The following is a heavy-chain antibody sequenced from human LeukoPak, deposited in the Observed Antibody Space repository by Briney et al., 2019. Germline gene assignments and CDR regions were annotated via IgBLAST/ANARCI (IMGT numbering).Heavy chain of an antibody. V-gene: IGHV1-69*13. CDR1: GCTFSSYA. CDR2: IIPIFGTA. J-gene: IGHJ3*02. CDR3: ARPQWPILGGGRPPTRASEI. D-gene: IGHD3-3*01. Sequence: ASVKVSCKASGCTFSSYAISWVRQAPGQGLEWMGGIIPIFGTANYAQKFQGRVTITADESTSTAYMELSSLGSEDTAVYYCARPQWPILGGGRPPTRASEIWGQGTMVTASS.